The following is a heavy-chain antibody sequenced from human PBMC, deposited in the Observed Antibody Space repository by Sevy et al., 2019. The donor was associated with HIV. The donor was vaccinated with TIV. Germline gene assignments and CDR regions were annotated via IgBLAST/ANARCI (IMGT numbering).Heavy chain of an antibody. J-gene: IGHJ6*02. CDR3: ARDLEPVSALLVRGVIITHYGMDV. D-gene: IGHD3-10*01. Sequence: ASVKVSCKASGYTFTSYYMHWVRQAPGQGLEWMGIINPSGGSTSYAQKFQGRVTMTRDTSTRTVYMELSSLRSEDTAVYYCARDLEPVSALLVRGVIITHYGMDVWGQGTTVTVSS. CDR2: INPSGGST. V-gene: IGHV1-46*01. CDR1: GYTFTSYY.